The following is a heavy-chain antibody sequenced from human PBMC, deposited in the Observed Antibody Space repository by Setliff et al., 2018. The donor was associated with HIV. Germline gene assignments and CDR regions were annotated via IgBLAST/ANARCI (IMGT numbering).Heavy chain of an antibody. V-gene: IGHV3-49*04. D-gene: IGHD3-3*01. CDR2: IRSQAYGGTP. Sequence: LGESLRLSCIASGFNFGDYGMTWVRQAPGKGLEWVGFIRSQAYGGTPEYAASVKGRFTISRDDSKSIAYLQMNSLKTEDTAVYYCTRDIGEAYYNFWDAYEYFDYWGQGTQVTVSS. CDR1: GFNFGDYG. CDR3: TRDIGEAYYNFWDAYEYFDY. J-gene: IGHJ4*02.